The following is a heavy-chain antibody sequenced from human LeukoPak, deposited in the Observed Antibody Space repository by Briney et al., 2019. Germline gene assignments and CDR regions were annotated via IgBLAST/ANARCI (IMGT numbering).Heavy chain of an antibody. V-gene: IGHV4-4*07. D-gene: IGHD6-19*01. CDR2: IYTSGST. CDR3: ARAHPSSGWYYFDY. Sequence: SETLSLTCTVSGGPISSYYWSWIRQPAGKGLEWIGRIYTSGSTNYNPSLKSRVTMSVDTSKNQFSLKLSSVTAADTAVYYCARAHPSSGWYYFDYWGQGTLVTVSS. J-gene: IGHJ4*02. CDR1: GGPISSYY.